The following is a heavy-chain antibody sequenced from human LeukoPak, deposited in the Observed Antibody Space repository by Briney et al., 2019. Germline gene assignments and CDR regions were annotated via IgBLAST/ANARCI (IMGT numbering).Heavy chain of an antibody. CDR3: AKDRGRYFDWLFPDDYFDY. J-gene: IGHJ4*02. D-gene: IGHD3-9*01. V-gene: IGHV3-23*01. CDR2: ISGSGGST. Sequence: PGGSLRLSCAASGITFSSYAMSWVRQAPGKGLEWVSAISGSGGSTYYADSVKGRFTISRDNSKNTLYLQMNSLRAEDTAVYYCAKDRGRYFDWLFPDDYFDYWGQGALVTVSS. CDR1: GITFSSYA.